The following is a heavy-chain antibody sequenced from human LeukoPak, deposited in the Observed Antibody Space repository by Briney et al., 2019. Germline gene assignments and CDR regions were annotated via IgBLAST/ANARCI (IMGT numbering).Heavy chain of an antibody. Sequence: GGSLRLSCAASGFTVNNNYMNWVRQAPGKGLEWVSVTYSGGSTYYAGSVKGRFTVSRDNSKNTPHLRMNSLRAEDTAVYYCAKGESIAIDAFDIWGQGTMVTVSS. V-gene: IGHV3-53*01. CDR3: AKGESIAIDAFDI. D-gene: IGHD6-6*01. J-gene: IGHJ3*02. CDR2: TYSGGST. CDR1: GFTVNNNY.